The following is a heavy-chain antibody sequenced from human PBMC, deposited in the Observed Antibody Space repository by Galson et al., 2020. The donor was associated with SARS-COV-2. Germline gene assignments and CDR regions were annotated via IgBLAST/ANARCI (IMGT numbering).Heavy chain of an antibody. CDR1: GYTFTGHY. J-gene: IGHJ5*02. V-gene: IGHV1-2*06. Sequence: ASVKVSCKASGYTFTGHYMHWVRQAPAQGLEWMGRINPNRGRTNYAQQSQRRVTMTRDTSISTAYMELSRLRSDDTAVYYCARDIGFGELLNWFDPWGQGTLVTVSS. CDR2: INPNRGRT. D-gene: IGHD3-10*01. CDR3: ARDIGFGELLNWFDP.